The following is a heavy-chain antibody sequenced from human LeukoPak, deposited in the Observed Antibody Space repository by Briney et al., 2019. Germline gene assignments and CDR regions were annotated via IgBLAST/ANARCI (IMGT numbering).Heavy chain of an antibody. J-gene: IGHJ4*02. D-gene: IGHD7-27*01. CDR2: IYYSGNT. Sequence: SETLSLTCTVSGGSTSSDDYYWTWIRQPPGKGLEWIGYIYYSGNTYYNPSLKSRPTMSVDTSKNQFSLNLSSVTAADTAVYYCARTGDGIDYWGQGTLVTVSS. CDR1: GGSTSSDDYY. CDR3: ARTGDGIDY. V-gene: IGHV4-30-4*08.